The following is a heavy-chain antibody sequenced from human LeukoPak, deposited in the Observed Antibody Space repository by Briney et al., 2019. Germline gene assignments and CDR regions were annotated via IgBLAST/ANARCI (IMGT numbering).Heavy chain of an antibody. V-gene: IGHV1-2*02. D-gene: IGHD1-1*01. CDR3: TRDQNVRGVAAGMEGWFDP. CDR1: GYTFTGYY. CDR2: INPNSGGT. J-gene: IGHJ5*02. Sequence: ASVKVSCKASGYTFTGYYMHWVRQAPGQGLEWMGWINPNSGGTNYAQKFQGRVTITADKSTTTVYLELSNVRSDDTAVYYCTRDQNVRGVAAGMEGWFDPWGQGTLVTVSS.